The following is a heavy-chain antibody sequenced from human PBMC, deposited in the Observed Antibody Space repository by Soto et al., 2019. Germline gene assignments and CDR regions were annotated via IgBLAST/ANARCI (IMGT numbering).Heavy chain of an antibody. J-gene: IGHJ6*02. Sequence: GGALRLSCAASGFTFSSYAMHWVRQAPGKGLEWVAVISYDGSNKYYADSVKGRFTISRDNAKNSLYLQMNSLRAEDTALYYCAREHYGMDVWCQATTVTVPS. CDR3: AREHYGMDV. CDR1: GFTFSSYA. V-gene: IGHV3-30-3*01. CDR2: ISYDGSNK.